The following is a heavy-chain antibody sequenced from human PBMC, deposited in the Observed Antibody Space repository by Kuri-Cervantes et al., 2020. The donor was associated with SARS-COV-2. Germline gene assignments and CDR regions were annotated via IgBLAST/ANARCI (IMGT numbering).Heavy chain of an antibody. CDR3: ARDRWELHDY. J-gene: IGHJ4*02. D-gene: IGHD1-26*01. V-gene: IGHV4-61*02. Sequence: SETLSLTFTVSGGSISSGSYYWSWIRQPAGKGLEWIGRIYTSGSTNYNPSLKSRVTISVDTSKNQFSLKLSSVTAADPAVYYCARDRWELHDYWGQGTLVTVSS. CDR1: GGSISSGSYY. CDR2: IYTSGST.